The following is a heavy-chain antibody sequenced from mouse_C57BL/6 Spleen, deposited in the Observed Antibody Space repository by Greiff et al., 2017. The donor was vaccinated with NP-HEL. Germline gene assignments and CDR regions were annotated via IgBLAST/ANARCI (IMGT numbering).Heavy chain of an antibody. CDR2: IYPGRGST. D-gene: IGHD1-1*02. CDR1: GYTFTSYW. CDR3: ARGGLYYYAMDY. J-gene: IGHJ4*01. V-gene: IGHV1-55*01. Sequence: QVQLQQPGAELVKPGASVKMSCKASGYTFTSYWITWVKQRPGQGLEWIGDIYPGRGSTNYNEKFKSKATLTVDTSSSTAYMQLSSLTSEDSAVYYCARGGLYYYAMDYWGQGTSVTVSS.